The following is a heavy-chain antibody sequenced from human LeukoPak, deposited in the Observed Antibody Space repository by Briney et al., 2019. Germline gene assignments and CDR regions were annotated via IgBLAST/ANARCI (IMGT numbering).Heavy chain of an antibody. CDR1: GFTFSSYA. V-gene: IGHV3-23*01. J-gene: IGHJ4*02. D-gene: IGHD3-22*01. Sequence: GGSLRLSCAASGFTFSSYAMSWVRQAPGKGLEWVSAISGSGGSTYYADSVKGRFTISRDNSKNTLYLQMNSLRAEDTAAYCCAKDLDSSGYYLFDYWGQGTLVTVSS. CDR3: AKDLDSSGYYLFDY. CDR2: ISGSGGST.